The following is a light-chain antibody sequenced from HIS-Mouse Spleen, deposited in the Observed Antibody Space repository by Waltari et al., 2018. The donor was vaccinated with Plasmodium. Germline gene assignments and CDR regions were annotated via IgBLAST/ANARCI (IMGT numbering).Light chain of an antibody. J-gene: IGKJ5*01. CDR2: DAS. Sequence: EIVLTQSPATMSLSPGERATLSCRASQSVSSYLAWSQQKPGQAPRLLFYDASNRATGIPARFSGSGSGTDFTLTISSLEPEDFALYYCQQRSNWPPTFGQGTRLEIK. CDR3: QQRSNWPPT. V-gene: IGKV3-11*01. CDR1: QSVSSY.